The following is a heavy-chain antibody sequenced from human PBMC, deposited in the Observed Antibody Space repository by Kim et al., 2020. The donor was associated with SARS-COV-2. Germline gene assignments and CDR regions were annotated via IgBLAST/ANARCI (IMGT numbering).Heavy chain of an antibody. Sequence: AESLKISCKGSGYSFTSYWISWVRQMPGKGLEWMGRIDPSDSYTNYSPSFQGHVTISADKSISTAYLQWSSLKASDTAMYYCAREGYCSSTSCYNWFDPWGQGTLVTVSS. CDR1: GYSFTSYW. J-gene: IGHJ5*02. D-gene: IGHD2-2*01. CDR2: IDPSDSYT. CDR3: AREGYCSSTSCYNWFDP. V-gene: IGHV5-10-1*01.